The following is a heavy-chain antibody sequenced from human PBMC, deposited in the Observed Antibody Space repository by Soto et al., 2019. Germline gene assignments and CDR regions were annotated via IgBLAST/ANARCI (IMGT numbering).Heavy chain of an antibody. CDR3: ARFWKQLVNNWFDP. Sequence: EVQLVESGGGLVQPGGSLRLSCAASGFTFSSYWMSWVRQAPGKGLEWVANIKQDGSEKYYVDSVKGRFTISRDNAKNSLYLQMNSLRAEDTAVYYCARFWKQLVNNWFDPWGQGTLVTVSS. J-gene: IGHJ5*02. V-gene: IGHV3-7*01. D-gene: IGHD6-13*01. CDR2: IKQDGSEK. CDR1: GFTFSSYW.